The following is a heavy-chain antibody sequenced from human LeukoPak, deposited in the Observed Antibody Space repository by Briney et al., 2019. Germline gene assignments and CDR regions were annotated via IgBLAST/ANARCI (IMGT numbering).Heavy chain of an antibody. J-gene: IGHJ4*02. CDR3: ARVPYGNYINY. CDR1: GASISSGDYY. V-gene: IGHV4-30-4*01. CDR2: IYYSGST. Sequence: SQTLSLTCTVSGASISSGDYYWSWIRQPPGKALEWIGYIYYSGSTYYNPSLKSRVTISRDTSKNQVSLKVSSVTAADTAVYYCARVPYGNYINYWGQGTLVTVSS. D-gene: IGHD4-11*01.